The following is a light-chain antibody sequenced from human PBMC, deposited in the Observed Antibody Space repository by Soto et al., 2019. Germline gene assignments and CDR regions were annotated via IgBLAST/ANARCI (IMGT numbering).Light chain of an antibody. Sequence: QSALTQPPSVSGSPGQSVTISCTGTSSDVGDYNHVSWYPPSPGTVPKLLIYEVTSRPSGVPDRFSGSKSGNTASLTISGLQAEDEADYYCNLYTSSNTYVFGTGTKVTVL. CDR2: EVT. CDR3: NLYTSSNTYV. CDR1: SSDVGDYNH. J-gene: IGLJ1*01. V-gene: IGLV2-18*01.